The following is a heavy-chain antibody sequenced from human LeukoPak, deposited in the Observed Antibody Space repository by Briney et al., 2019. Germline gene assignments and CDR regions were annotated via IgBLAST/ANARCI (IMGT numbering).Heavy chain of an antibody. CDR1: GGSFSGYY. D-gene: IGHD4-17*01. J-gene: IGHJ1*01. Sequence: SETLSLTCAVYGGSFSGYYWSWIRQPPGKGLEWIGEINHSGSTNYNPSLKSRVTISVDTSKNQFSLKLSSVTAADTAVYYCARGQTTVYSQHWGQGTLVTVSS. V-gene: IGHV4-34*01. CDR3: ARGQTTVYSQH. CDR2: INHSGST.